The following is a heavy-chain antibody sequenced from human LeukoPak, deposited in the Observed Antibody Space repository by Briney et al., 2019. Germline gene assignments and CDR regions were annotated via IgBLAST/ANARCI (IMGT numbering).Heavy chain of an antibody. J-gene: IGHJ5*02. D-gene: IGHD6-19*01. V-gene: IGHV4-34*01. Sequence: PSETVSLTCAASGGSSNFDFWTWVRQFPGKGLEWIGEIDQSGNTNYNPPLKSRVTMSFDMSNNQFSLKLKSVNAADTAVYFCARGFIAVAGTALNWFDPWGPGTQVTVST. CDR3: ARGFIAVAGTALNWFDP. CDR2: IDQSGNT. CDR1: GGSSNFDF.